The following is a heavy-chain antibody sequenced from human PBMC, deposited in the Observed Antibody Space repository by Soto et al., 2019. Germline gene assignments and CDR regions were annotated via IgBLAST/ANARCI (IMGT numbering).Heavy chain of an antibody. D-gene: IGHD6-19*01. CDR2: IYHSGST. J-gene: IGHJ4*02. CDR1: GYSISSGYY. V-gene: IGHV4-38-2*01. CDR3: ARGSSGWFLY. Sequence: SETLSLTCAVSGYSISSGYYWGWIRQPPGKGLEWIGSIYHSGSTYYNPSLKSRVTISVDTSKNQFSLKLSSVTAADTAVYYCARGSSGWFLYWGQGTLATVSS.